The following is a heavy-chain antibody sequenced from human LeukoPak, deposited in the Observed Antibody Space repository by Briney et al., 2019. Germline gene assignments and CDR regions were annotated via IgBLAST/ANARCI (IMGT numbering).Heavy chain of an antibody. V-gene: IGHV4-39*01. CDR2: IYYTGST. CDR3: ARQYYHDSRGPTHHFDH. D-gene: IGHD3-22*01. CDR1: GGAITSSSYY. J-gene: IGHJ4*02. Sequence: SETLSLTCTVSGGAITSSSYYWGLIRQPPGKGLEWIGSIYYTGSTYYNPSLKSRVTISVDTSKNQFALSLRSVTAADTALYYCARQYYHDSRGPTHHFDHWGQGTLVTVSS.